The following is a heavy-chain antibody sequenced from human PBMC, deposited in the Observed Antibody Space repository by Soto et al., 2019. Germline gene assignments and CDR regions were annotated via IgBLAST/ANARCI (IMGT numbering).Heavy chain of an antibody. CDR2: IWYDGSNK. CDR1: GFTFSSYG. CDR3: AREKVTMVRGDYYGMDV. D-gene: IGHD3-10*01. J-gene: IGHJ6*02. V-gene: IGHV3-33*01. Sequence: PVGSLRLSCAASGFTFSSYGMHWVRQAPGKGLEWVAVIWYDGSNKYYADSVKGRFTISRDNSKNALYLQMNSLRAEDTAVYYCAREKVTMVRGDYYGMDVWGQGTTVTVSS.